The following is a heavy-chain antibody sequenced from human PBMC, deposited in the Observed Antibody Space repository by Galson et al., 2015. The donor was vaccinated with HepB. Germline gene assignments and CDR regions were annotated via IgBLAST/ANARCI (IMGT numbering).Heavy chain of an antibody. V-gene: IGHV3-48*01. Sequence: SLRLSCAASGFTFSIYSMNWVRQAPGKGLEWVSYISSSSSGIYYADSVQGRFTTSRDNAKDSLYLQMNSLRAEDTAVYYCARERVHYYMAVWGKGPTVIASS. CDR3: ARERVHYYMAV. CDR1: GFTFSIYS. CDR2: ISSSSSGI. J-gene: IGHJ6*03. D-gene: IGHD4/OR15-4a*01.